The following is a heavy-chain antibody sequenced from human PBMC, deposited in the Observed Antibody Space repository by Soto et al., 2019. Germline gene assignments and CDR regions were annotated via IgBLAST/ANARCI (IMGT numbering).Heavy chain of an antibody. CDR2: IYPTDSDT. J-gene: IGHJ6*02. V-gene: IGHV5-51*01. CDR1: GYIFTTYW. D-gene: IGHD5-12*01. CDR3: ARSGYSSHGMDV. Sequence: PXESLKIACQGSGYIFTTYWIGWVRQMPGKGLEWMGIIYPTDSDTRYSPSFQGQVTISADKSISTAYLQWSSPRASDTAVYYCARSGYSSHGMDVWGQGTTVTVSS.